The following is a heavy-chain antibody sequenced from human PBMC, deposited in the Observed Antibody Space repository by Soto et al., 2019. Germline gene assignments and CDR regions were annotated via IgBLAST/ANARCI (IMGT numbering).Heavy chain of an antibody. CDR2: INPNSGGT. Sequence: QVQLVQPGAEVKKPGASVKVSCTASGYTFTGYYMHCVRQAPGQGLEWMGWINPNSGGTNYAQKFQGWVTMTRDTSISTVYMELSRLRSDDTALYYCAGGSHSGQWLPYFDYWGQGTLVTVSS. D-gene: IGHD6-19*01. V-gene: IGHV1-2*04. J-gene: IGHJ4*02. CDR1: GYTFTGYY. CDR3: AGGSHSGQWLPYFDY.